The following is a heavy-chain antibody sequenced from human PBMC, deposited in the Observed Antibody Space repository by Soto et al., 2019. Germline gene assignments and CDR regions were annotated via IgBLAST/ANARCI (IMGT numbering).Heavy chain of an antibody. V-gene: IGHV1-2*02. D-gene: IGHD2-2*02. CDR3: ASVLGYCSSTSCYTPTLNWFDP. J-gene: IGHJ5*02. Sequence: ASVKVSCKASGYTFTGYYMHWVRQAPGQGLEWMGWINPNSGGTNYAQKFQGRVTMTRDTSISTAYMGLGWLRSDDTAVYYCASVLGYCSSTSCYTPTLNWFDPWGQGTLVTVSS. CDR2: INPNSGGT. CDR1: GYTFTGYY.